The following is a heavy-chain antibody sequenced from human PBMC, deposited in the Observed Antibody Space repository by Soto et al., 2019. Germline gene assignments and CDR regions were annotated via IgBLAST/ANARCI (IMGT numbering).Heavy chain of an antibody. CDR3: ARQMVRGVISWFDP. CDR1: GGSISSYY. V-gene: IGHV4-59*06. J-gene: IGHJ5*02. CDR2: IYYSGST. Sequence: PSETLSLTCTVSGGSISSYYWSWIRQPPGKGLEWIGYIYYSGSTYYNPSLKSRVTISVDTSKNQFSLKLSSVTAADTAVYYCARQMVRGVISWFDPWGQGTLVTVSS. D-gene: IGHD3-10*01.